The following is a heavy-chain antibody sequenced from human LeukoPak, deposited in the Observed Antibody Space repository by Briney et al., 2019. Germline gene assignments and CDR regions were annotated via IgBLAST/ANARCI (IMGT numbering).Heavy chain of an antibody. V-gene: IGHV4-39*07. CDR3: ARAYRGWAQYYYGSGSYTH. Sequence: SETLSLTCTVSGGSISSSSYYWGWIRQPPGKGLEWIGSIYYSGSTYYNPSLKSRVTISVDTSKNQFSLKLSSVTAADTAVYYCARAYRGWAQYYYGSGSYTHWGQGTLVTVSS. CDR2: IYYSGST. J-gene: IGHJ4*02. D-gene: IGHD3-10*01. CDR1: GGSISSSSYY.